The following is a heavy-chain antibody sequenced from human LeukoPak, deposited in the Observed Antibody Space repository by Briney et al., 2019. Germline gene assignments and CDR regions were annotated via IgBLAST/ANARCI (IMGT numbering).Heavy chain of an antibody. D-gene: IGHD2-15*01. CDR3: ARYSTSGAD. CDR1: GYSFTNYW. V-gene: IGHV5-51*01. CDR2: IYPGDSDT. Sequence: GESLKISCKGSGYSFTNYWIAWVRQMPGKGLEWMGNIYPGDSDTTYSPSFQGQVTISADKSINTAYLQWSSLKASDTAMYYCARYSTSGADWGQGTLVTVSS. J-gene: IGHJ4*02.